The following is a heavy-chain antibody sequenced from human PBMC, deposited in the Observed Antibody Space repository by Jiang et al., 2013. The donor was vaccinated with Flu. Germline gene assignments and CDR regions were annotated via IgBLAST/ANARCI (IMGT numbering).Heavy chain of an antibody. V-gene: IGHV1-3*01. CDR3: ARVVAVAGTTWFDP. CDR2: INAGNGNT. Sequence: KASGYTFTSYAMHWVRQAPGQRLEWMGWINAGNGNTKYSQKFQGRVTITRDTSASTAYMELSSLRSEDTAVYYCARVVAVAGTTWFDPWGQGTLVTVSS. CDR1: GYTFTSYA. D-gene: IGHD6-19*01. J-gene: IGHJ5*02.